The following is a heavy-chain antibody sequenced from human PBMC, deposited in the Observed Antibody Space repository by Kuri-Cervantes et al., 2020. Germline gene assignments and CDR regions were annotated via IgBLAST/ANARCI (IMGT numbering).Heavy chain of an antibody. J-gene: IGHJ4*02. V-gene: IGHV1-2*02. Sequence: ASVKVSCKASGYTFTGYYMHWVRQAPGQGLEWMGWINPNSGGTNYAQKFQGRVTMTRDTSISTAYMELSRLRSNDTAVYYCAREARVGGKYFDYWGQGALVTVSS. CDR1: GYTFTGYY. D-gene: IGHD3-16*01. CDR3: AREARVGGKYFDY. CDR2: INPNSGGT.